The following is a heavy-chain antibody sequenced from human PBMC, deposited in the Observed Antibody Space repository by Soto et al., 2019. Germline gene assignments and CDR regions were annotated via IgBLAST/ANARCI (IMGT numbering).Heavy chain of an antibody. CDR3: ARRCSSTSCLAHYYYYGMDV. CDR2: IIPIFGTA. Sequence: GASVKVSCKASGCTFSSYAISWVRQAPGQGLEWMGGIIPIFGTANYAQKFQGRVTITADESTSTAYMELSSLRSEDTAVYYCARRCSSTSCLAHYYYYGMDVWGQGTTVTVSS. V-gene: IGHV1-69*13. D-gene: IGHD2-2*01. CDR1: GCTFSSYA. J-gene: IGHJ6*02.